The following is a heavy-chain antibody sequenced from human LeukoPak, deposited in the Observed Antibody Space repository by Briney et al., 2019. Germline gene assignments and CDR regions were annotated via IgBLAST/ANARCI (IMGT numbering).Heavy chain of an antibody. Sequence: ASVKVSCKASGYTFTSYGISWVRQAPGQGLEWMGWISAYNGNTNYAQKLQGRVTMTRNTSISTAYMELSSLRSEDTAVYYCARVYSSSWYYYYYYMDVWGKGTTVTISS. CDR2: ISAYNGNT. D-gene: IGHD6-13*01. J-gene: IGHJ6*03. CDR3: ARVYSSSWYYYYYYMDV. V-gene: IGHV1-18*01. CDR1: GYTFTSYG.